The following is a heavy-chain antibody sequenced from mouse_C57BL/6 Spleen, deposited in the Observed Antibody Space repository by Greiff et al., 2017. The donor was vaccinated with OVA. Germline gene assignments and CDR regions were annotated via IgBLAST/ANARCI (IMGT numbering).Heavy chain of an antibody. CDR2: ISYDGSN. V-gene: IGHV3-6*01. J-gene: IGHJ3*01. CDR3: ARDHSNPAWFAY. CDR1: GYSITSGYY. Sequence: DVQLQESGPGLVKPSQSLSLTCSVTGYSITSGYYWNWIRQFPGNKLEWMGYISYDGSNNYNPSLKNRISITRDTSKNQFFLKLNSVTTEDTATYYCARDHSNPAWFAYWGQGTLVTVSA. D-gene: IGHD2-5*01.